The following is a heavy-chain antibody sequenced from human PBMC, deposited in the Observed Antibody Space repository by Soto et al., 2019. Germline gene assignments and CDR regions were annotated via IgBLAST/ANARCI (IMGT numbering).Heavy chain of an antibody. Sequence: SETLSLTCAVHGGSFSGYYWSWIRQPPGKGLEWIGEINHSGSTNYNPSLKSRVTISVDTSKNQFSLKLSSVTAADTAVYYCARGTLYYYYGMDVWGQGTTVTVSS. J-gene: IGHJ6*02. V-gene: IGHV4-34*01. CDR3: ARGTLYYYYGMDV. CDR1: GGSFSGYY. D-gene: IGHD2-15*01. CDR2: INHSGST.